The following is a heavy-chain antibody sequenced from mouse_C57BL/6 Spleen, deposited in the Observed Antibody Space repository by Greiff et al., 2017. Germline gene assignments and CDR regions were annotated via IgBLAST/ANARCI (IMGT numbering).Heavy chain of an antibody. CDR2: IYPGDGDT. Sequence: QVQLTQSGPELVKPGASVKISCKASGYAFSSSWMNWVKQRPGKGLEWIGRIYPGDGDTNYNGKFKGKATLTADKTSSTAYMQLSSLTSEDSAVYFGARGDSPFDYWGQGTTLTFSS. J-gene: IGHJ2*01. CDR3: ARGDSPFDY. CDR1: GYAFSSSW. V-gene: IGHV1-82*01.